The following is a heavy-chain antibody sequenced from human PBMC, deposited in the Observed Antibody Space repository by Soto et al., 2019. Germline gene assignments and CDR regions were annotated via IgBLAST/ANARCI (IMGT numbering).Heavy chain of an antibody. CDR1: GFTFSSYW. Sequence: PGGSLRLSCAASGFTFSSYWMSWVRQAPGKGLEWVANIKQDGSEKYYVDSVKGRFTISRDNAKNSLYLQMNSLRAEDTAVYYCARDLGRTRNAENYGDLDYFDYWGQGTLVTVSS. V-gene: IGHV3-7*03. D-gene: IGHD4-17*01. J-gene: IGHJ4*02. CDR3: ARDLGRTRNAENYGDLDYFDY. CDR2: IKQDGSEK.